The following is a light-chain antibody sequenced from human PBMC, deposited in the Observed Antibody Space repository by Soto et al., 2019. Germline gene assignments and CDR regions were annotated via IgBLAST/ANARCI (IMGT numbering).Light chain of an antibody. V-gene: IGLV2-14*01. CDR2: EVS. Sequence: QSALTQPASVSGSPGQSITISCTGTTSDVGGYNYVSWYQQHPGKAPNLMIYEVSNRPSGVSNRFSGSKSGNTASLTISGLQAEDEADYYCSSYTSSSTLTVFGGGTQLTVL. CDR1: TSDVGGYNY. J-gene: IGLJ2*01. CDR3: SSYTSSSTLTV.